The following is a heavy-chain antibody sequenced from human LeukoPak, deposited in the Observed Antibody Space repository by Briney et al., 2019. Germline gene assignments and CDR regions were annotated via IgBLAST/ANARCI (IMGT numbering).Heavy chain of an antibody. V-gene: IGHV1-18*01. CDR2: ISAYNGNT. Sequence: ASVKVSCKASGYTFTSYGISWVRQAPGQGLEWMGWISAYNGNTNYAQKLQGRVTMTTDTSTSTAYMELRSLRSDDTAVYYCARDFGPGGTSSHLGTFGDYWGQGTLVTVSS. J-gene: IGHJ4*02. D-gene: IGHD6-13*01. CDR1: GYTFTSYG. CDR3: ARDFGPGGTSSHLGTFGDY.